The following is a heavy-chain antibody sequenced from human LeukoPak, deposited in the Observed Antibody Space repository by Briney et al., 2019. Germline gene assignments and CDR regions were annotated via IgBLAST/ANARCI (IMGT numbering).Heavy chain of an antibody. D-gene: IGHD6-19*01. CDR1: GGSISSGSYY. CDR2: IYTSGST. Sequence: TLSLTCTVSGGSISSGSYYWSWIRQPAGKGPEWIGRIYTSGSTNYNPSLKSRVTISVDTSKNQFSLKLSSVTAADTAVYYCARDPVRIAVAGTYYYGMDVWGQGTTVTVSS. J-gene: IGHJ6*02. CDR3: ARDPVRIAVAGTYYYGMDV. V-gene: IGHV4-61*02.